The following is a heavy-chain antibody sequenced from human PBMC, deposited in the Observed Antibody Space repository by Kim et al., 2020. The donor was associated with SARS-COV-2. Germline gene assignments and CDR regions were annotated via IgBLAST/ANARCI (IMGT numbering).Heavy chain of an antibody. Sequence: GGSLRLSCTTSGFTFNNYDMSWVRQAPGKGLQWVSVINGSGDDTYYAASGKGRFTISRDKSKNTLYLQMSSLRAEHTALYYCAKDGRGSAASGSFYVDSWGQGTLVTVSS. CDR3: AKDGRGSAASGSFYVDS. D-gene: IGHD1-26*01. V-gene: IGHV3-23*01. J-gene: IGHJ4*02. CDR1: GFTFNNYD. CDR2: INGSGDDT.